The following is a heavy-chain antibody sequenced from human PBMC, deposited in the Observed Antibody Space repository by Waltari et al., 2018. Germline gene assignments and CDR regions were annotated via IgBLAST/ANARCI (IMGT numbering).Heavy chain of an antibody. CDR3: ARGAPEWELPDAFDI. CDR1: GYTFTGYY. Sequence: QVQLVQSGAEVKKPGASVKVSCKASGYTFTGYYMHWVRQAPGQGLEWMGWINPNSGGTNYAQKFQGRVTMTRDTSISTAYMELSRLRSADTAVYYCARGAPEWELPDAFDIWGQGTMVTVSS. D-gene: IGHD1-26*01. CDR2: INPNSGGT. V-gene: IGHV1-2*02. J-gene: IGHJ3*02.